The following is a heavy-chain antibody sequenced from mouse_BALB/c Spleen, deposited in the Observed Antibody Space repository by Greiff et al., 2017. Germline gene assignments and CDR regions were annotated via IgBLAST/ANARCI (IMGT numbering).Heavy chain of an antibody. D-gene: IGHD2-1*01. CDR1: GYSITSGYY. CDR2: ISYDGSN. J-gene: IGHJ1*01. Sequence: EVKLVESGPGLVKPSQSLSLTCSVTGYSITSGYYWNWIRQFPGNKLEWMGYISYDGSNNYNPSLKNRISITRYTSKNQFFLKLNSVTTEDTATYYCAIYGNYWYFDVWGAGTTVTVSS. CDR3: AIYGNYWYFDV. V-gene: IGHV3-6*02.